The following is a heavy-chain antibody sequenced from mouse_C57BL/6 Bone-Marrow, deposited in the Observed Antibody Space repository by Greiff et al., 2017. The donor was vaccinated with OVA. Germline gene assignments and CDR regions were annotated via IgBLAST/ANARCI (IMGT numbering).Heavy chain of an antibody. V-gene: IGHV5-6*01. CDR2: ISSGGSYT. D-gene: IGHD1-2*01. CDR1: GFTFSSYG. J-gene: IGHJ2*01. Sequence: EVQGVESGGDLVKPGGSLKLSCAASGFTFSSYGMSWVRQTPDKRLEWVATISSGGSYTYYPDSVKGRFTISRDNAKNTLYLQMSSLKSEDTAMYYCARPGFNYFDYWGQGTTLTVSS. CDR3: ARPGFNYFDY.